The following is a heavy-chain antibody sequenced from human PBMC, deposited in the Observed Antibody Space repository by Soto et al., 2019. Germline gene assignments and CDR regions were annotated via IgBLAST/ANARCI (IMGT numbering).Heavy chain of an antibody. CDR2: ISDSGAGT. Sequence: EVHLLESGGGLVQPGESLRLSCGGSGFTFSSCVMTWVRQAPGKGLEWVSCISDSGAGTHYADSVKGRFTISRDNSKNTMYLQMNNLRAEDTGVYYCAKDLSNGRWYAADWGQGTLVTVSS. CDR1: GFTFSSCV. D-gene: IGHD6-13*01. CDR3: AKDLSNGRWYAAD. V-gene: IGHV3-23*01. J-gene: IGHJ4*02.